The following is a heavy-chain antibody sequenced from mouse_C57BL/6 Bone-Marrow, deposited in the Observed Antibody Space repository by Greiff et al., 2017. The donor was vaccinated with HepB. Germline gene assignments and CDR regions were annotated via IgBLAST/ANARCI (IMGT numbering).Heavy chain of an antibody. Sequence: VQLQQSGAELVRPGTSVKVSCKASGYAFTNYLIEWVKQRPGQGLEWIGVINPGSGGTNYNEKFKGKATLTADKSSSTAYMQLSSLTSEDSAVYFCARWRDYDAMDYWGQGTSVTVSS. CDR1: GYAFTNYL. CDR3: ARWRDYDAMDY. V-gene: IGHV1-54*01. J-gene: IGHJ4*01. CDR2: INPGSGGT.